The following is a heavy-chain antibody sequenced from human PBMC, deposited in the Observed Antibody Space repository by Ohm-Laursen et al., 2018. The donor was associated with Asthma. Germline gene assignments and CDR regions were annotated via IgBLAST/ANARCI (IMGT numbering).Heavy chain of an antibody. V-gene: IGHV3-9*01. Sequence: RLSCAASGFTFDDYAMHWVRQAPGKGLEWVSGISWNSGSIGYADSVKGRFTISRDNAKNSLYLQMNSLRAEDTALYYCAKLGVTTAWGQGTLVTVSS. CDR2: ISWNSGSI. CDR1: GFTFDDYA. J-gene: IGHJ5*02. D-gene: IGHD4-17*01. CDR3: AKLGVTTA.